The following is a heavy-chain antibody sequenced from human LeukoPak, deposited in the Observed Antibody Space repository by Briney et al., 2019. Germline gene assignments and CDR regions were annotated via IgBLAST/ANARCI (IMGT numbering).Heavy chain of an antibody. J-gene: IGHJ5*02. CDR3: AKDVGATIRWFDP. V-gene: IGHV3-30*02. CDR1: GFTFSSYG. D-gene: IGHD1-26*01. CDR2: IRYDGSNK. Sequence: PGGSLRLSCAASGFTFSSYGMHWVRQAPGKGLEWVAFIRYDGSNKYYADSVKGRFTISRDNSKNTLYLQMNSLRAEDTAVYYCAKDVGATIRWFDPWGQGTLVTVSS.